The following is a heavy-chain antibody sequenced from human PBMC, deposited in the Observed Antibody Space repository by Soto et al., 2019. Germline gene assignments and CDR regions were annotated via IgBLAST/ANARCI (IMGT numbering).Heavy chain of an antibody. Sequence: PSETLSLTCTVSGGSISSGGYYWSWIRQHPGKGLERIGYFYYSGITYYNPSLKSRVIISVDTSKNQFSLKLSSVTAADTAVYYCARIPIVVVVAATLALDIWGQGTMVTVSS. J-gene: IGHJ3*02. CDR1: GGSISSGGYY. V-gene: IGHV4-31*03. D-gene: IGHD2-15*01. CDR3: ARIPIVVVVAATLALDI. CDR2: FYYSGIT.